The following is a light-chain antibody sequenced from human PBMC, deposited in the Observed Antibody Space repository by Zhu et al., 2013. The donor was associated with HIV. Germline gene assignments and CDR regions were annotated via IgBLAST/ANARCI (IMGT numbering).Light chain of an antibody. CDR2: QDN. Sequence: SYELTQPPSVSVSPGQTANFTCSGHKLGDKYVSWYQQKPGQSPVVVMYQDNKRPSGIPERFSGSNSGNTATLTISDTQPVDEANYFCQAWGISTVVFGGGTKLTVL. V-gene: IGLV3-1*01. J-gene: IGLJ2*01. CDR1: KLGDKY. CDR3: QAWGISTVV.